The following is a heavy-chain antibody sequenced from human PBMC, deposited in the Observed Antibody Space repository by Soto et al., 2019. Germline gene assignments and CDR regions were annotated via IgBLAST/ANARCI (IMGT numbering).Heavy chain of an antibody. CDR2: LAPNTGHT. Sequence: QVHLVQSGAEVKSPGASVKVSCKASGYIFSAYYLRCVRHAPGQVLEWMGWLAPNTGHTNYAPKFNGRVTLTTDTSISPAYMELTRLTSDDSAVYYCGRDGVQIVSPDPGHWLDPWGKGTLVTVSS. CDR3: GRDGVQIVSPDPGHWLDP. J-gene: IGHJ5*02. D-gene: IGHD1-26*01. V-gene: IGHV1-2*02. CDR1: GYIFSAYY.